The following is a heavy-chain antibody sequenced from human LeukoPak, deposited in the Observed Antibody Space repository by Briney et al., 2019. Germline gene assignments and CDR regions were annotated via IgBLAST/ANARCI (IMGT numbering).Heavy chain of an antibody. J-gene: IGHJ4*02. CDR1: GGSISSYY. CDR3: ARADYVWGSYRPYYFDY. V-gene: IGHV4-59*01. CDR2: IYYSGST. Sequence: PSETLSLTCTVSGGSISSYYWSWIRQPPGKGLEWIGYIYYSGSTNYNPSLKSRVTISVDTSKNQFSLKLSSVTAADTAVNYCARADYVWGSYRPYYFDYWGQGTLVTVSS. D-gene: IGHD3-16*02.